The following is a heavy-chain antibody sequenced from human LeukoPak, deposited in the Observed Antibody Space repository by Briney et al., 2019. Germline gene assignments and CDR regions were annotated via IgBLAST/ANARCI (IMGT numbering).Heavy chain of an antibody. D-gene: IGHD4-17*01. CDR3: ARDHGDYVGDRLDY. J-gene: IGHJ4*02. CDR2: MKEDGTQE. CDR1: GFTFSRHW. Sequence: QSGGSLRLSCAGSGFTFSRHWMTWVRQAPGKGLEWVANMKEDGTQEDSADSVKGRFTISRDNAKNSLYLQMNSLRAEDTAVYYCARDHGDYVGDRLDYWGQGTLVTVSS. V-gene: IGHV3-7*01.